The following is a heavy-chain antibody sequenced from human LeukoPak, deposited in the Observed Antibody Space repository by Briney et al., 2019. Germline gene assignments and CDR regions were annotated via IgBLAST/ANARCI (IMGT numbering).Heavy chain of an antibody. CDR2: ISSSSSYI. D-gene: IGHD3-10*01. CDR3: ARDGSGSYHFDY. J-gene: IGHJ4*02. V-gene: IGHV3-21*01. CDR1: GFTFSSYS. Sequence: GGSLRLSCAASGFTFSSYSINWVRQAPGKGLEWVSSISSSSSYIYYADSVKGRFTISRDNAKNSLYLQMNSLRAEDTAVYYCARDGSGSYHFDYWGQGTLVTVSS.